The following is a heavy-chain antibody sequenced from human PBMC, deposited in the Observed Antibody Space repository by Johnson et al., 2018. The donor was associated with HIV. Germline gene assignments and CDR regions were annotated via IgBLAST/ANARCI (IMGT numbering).Heavy chain of an antibody. V-gene: IGHV3-30*19. CDR3: AREPSIAAAGGDGAFDI. Sequence: QVHLVESGGGVVQPGRSLRLSCAASGFTFSSYGMHWVRQAPGKGLEWVAVIWYDGSIKYYADSVKGRFTISRDNSKNTLYLQMNSLRAEDTAVYYCAREPSIAAAGGDGAFDIWGRGTMLTVSS. D-gene: IGHD6-13*01. CDR1: GFTFSSYG. CDR2: IWYDGSIK. J-gene: IGHJ3*02.